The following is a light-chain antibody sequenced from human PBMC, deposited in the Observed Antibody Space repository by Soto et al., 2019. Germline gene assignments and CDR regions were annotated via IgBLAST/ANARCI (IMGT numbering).Light chain of an antibody. V-gene: IGKV3-15*01. J-gene: IGKJ4*01. CDR1: ESVRDN. CDR3: QQYDNWPLT. Sequence: EIVMTQSPATLSVSPGERATLSCKTSESVRDNLAWYQKKPGQAPRLLIYGASTRATGIPARFGGSGSGTEFTLTISSLQSEDCAVYYCQQYDNWPLTFGGGTKVEIK. CDR2: GAS.